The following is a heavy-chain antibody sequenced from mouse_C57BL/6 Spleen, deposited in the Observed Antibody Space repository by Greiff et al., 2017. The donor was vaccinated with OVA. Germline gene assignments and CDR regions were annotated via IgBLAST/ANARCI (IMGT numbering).Heavy chain of an antibody. D-gene: IGHD4-1*02. J-gene: IGHJ4*01. V-gene: IGHV1-69*01. Sequence: QVQLQQPGAELVMPGASVKLSCKASGYTFTSYWMHWVKQRPGQGLEWIGEIDPSDSYTNYNQKFKGKSTLTVDKSSSTAYMQLSSLTSEDSAVYYCARWLNWDPYYAMDYWGQGTSVTVSS. CDR3: ARWLNWDPYYAMDY. CDR1: GYTFTSYW. CDR2: IDPSDSYT.